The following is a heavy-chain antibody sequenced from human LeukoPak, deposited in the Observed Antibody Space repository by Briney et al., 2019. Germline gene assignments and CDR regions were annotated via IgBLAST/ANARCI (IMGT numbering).Heavy chain of an antibody. J-gene: IGHJ3*02. CDR2: IYHGGNT. CDR1: SSSISSGYY. Sequence: SETLSLTCAVSSSSISSGYYWGWIRQPPGKGLEWIGSIYHGGNTYYNPSLKSRVTISVDTSKNQFSLKLSSVTAADTAVYYCARVRIVVDNNRRSVVAFDIWGQGTMVTVSS. V-gene: IGHV4-38-2*01. D-gene: IGHD3-22*01. CDR3: ARVRIVVDNNRRSVVAFDI.